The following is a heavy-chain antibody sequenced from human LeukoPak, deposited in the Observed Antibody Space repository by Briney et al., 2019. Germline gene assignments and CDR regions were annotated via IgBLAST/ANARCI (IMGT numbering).Heavy chain of an antibody. CDR2: ISYDGTTE. Sequence: GGSLRLSCIASGLTFSNYAMHWVRQAPGKGLEWVAVISYDGTTEYYEDSVKGRFTISRDNSRDTLYLQMSSLRAEDTAVYYCARAYRNSAWFDLNYWGQGTLVTVSS. V-gene: IGHV3-30*04. J-gene: IGHJ4*02. D-gene: IGHD3-10*01. CDR1: GLTFSNYA. CDR3: ARAYRNSAWFDLNY.